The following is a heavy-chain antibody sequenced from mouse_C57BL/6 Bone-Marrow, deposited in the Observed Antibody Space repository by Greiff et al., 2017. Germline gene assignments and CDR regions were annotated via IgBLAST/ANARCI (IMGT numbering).Heavy chain of an antibody. J-gene: IGHJ1*03. Sequence: EVQLQQSGTVLARPGASVKMSCKTSGYTFTSYWMHWVKQRPGQGLEWIGAIYPGNSDTSYNQKFKGKAKLTAVTSASTAYMELSSLTNEDSAVYYCTRDLFITTVVAMRTYWYFDVWGTGTTVTVSS. CDR1: GYTFTSYW. CDR3: TRDLFITTVVAMRTYWYFDV. CDR2: IYPGNSDT. D-gene: IGHD1-1*01. V-gene: IGHV1-5*01.